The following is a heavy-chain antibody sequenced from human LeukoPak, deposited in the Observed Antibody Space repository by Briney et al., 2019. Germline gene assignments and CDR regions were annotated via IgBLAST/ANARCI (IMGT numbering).Heavy chain of an antibody. Sequence: GGSLRLSCAASGFTFSSYAMSWVRQAPGKGLEWVSGISGTGGNTYYTDSVKGRFTISRDNSKNTLYLQMNSLRAEDTAVFYCAKNRGYNGRFRPGATPFYYGMDVWGQGTQVTVS. CDR2: ISGTGGNT. CDR1: GFTFSSYA. J-gene: IGHJ6*02. V-gene: IGHV3-23*01. CDR3: AKNRGYNGRFRPGATPFYYGMDV. D-gene: IGHD1-26*01.